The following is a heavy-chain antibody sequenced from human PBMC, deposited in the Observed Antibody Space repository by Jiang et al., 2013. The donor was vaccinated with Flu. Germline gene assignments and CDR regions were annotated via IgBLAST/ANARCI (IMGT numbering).Heavy chain of an antibody. CDR2: IIPVFGTS. J-gene: IGHJ4*02. V-gene: IGHV1-69*06. CDR1: GGTFSSHA. CDR3: TREITAAGLPYYS. Sequence: GAEVKKPGSSVKVSCTLSGGTFSSHAISWVRQAPGQGLEWMGGIIPVFGTSNYAQKFQGKVAITADKSTGTVYMDLSRLSFEDTATYYCTREITAAGLPYYSWGQGTLVTVSS. D-gene: IGHD6-25*01.